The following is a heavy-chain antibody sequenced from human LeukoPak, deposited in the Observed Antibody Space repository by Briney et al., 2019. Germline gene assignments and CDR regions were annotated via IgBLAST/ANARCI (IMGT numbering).Heavy chain of an antibody. J-gene: IGHJ6*03. CDR3: ARNKLGISEKYMDV. CDR2: ISWNSGSI. D-gene: IGHD7-27*01. CDR1: GFTFDDYA. Sequence: GGSLRLSCAAPGFTFDDYAVHWVRQASGKGLDWVSGISWNSGSIDYADSVKGRFTISRDNAKNSLYLQMNSLRAEDTAVYYCARNKLGISEKYMDVWGKGTTVTISS. V-gene: IGHV3-9*01.